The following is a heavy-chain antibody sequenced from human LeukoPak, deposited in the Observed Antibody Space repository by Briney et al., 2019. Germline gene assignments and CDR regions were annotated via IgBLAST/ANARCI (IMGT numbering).Heavy chain of an antibody. CDR2: IKQDGTEE. V-gene: IGHV3-7*03. CDR3: ARDPCHGALDY. J-gene: IGHJ4*02. D-gene: IGHD2-2*01. Sequence: GGSLRLSCVASGFTFSSSWMSWVRRAPGKGLEWVANIKQDGTEEYYVDSVRGRFSVSKDNAKNSLYLQMNSLRAEDTAVYYCARDPCHGALDYWGQGALVTVSS. CDR1: GFTFSSSW.